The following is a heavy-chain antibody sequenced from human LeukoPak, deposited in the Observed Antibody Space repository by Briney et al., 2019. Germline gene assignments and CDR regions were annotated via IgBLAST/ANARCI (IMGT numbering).Heavy chain of an antibody. CDR3: AKRGDCGGSACYSLEY. D-gene: IGHD2-21*02. Sequence: PGGSLRLPCAASGFTFSSSGMHWVRQAPGKGLEWLAVIAYGGSNTYYADSVKGRFTISRDDSKNTLYLQMNSLTAEDTAVYYCAKRGDCGGSACYSLEYWGQGTLVSVSS. CDR1: GFTFSSSG. CDR2: IAYGGSNT. V-gene: IGHV3-30*18. J-gene: IGHJ4*02.